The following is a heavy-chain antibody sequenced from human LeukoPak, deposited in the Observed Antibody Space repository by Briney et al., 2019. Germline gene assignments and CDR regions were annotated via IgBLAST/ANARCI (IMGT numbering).Heavy chain of an antibody. Sequence: PGGSLRLSCAASGFTFSSYAMSWVRQAPGKGLEWVSAISGSGGSKYYADSVKGRFTISRDNSKNTLYLQMNSLRAEDTAVYYCSKDRRGWYNFIDYCGQGTLVTVSS. V-gene: IGHV3-23*01. J-gene: IGHJ4*02. CDR1: GFTFSSYA. D-gene: IGHD1-1*01. CDR2: ISGSGGSK. CDR3: SKDRRGWYNFIDY.